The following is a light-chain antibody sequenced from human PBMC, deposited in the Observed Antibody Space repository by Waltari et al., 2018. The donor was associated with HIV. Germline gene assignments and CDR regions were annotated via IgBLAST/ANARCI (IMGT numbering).Light chain of an antibody. CDR3: SSYTSSSTLVV. CDR2: EVR. V-gene: IGLV2-14*01. CDR1: SSDVGGYHN. J-gene: IGLJ2*01. Sequence: QSALTQPASVSGSPGQSITIPCTGTSSDVGGYHNFSWYQQHPAKPPKLMIYEVRNRPSGVSNRFSGSKSGNTASLTISGLQAEDEADYYCSSYTSSSTLVVFGGGTKLTVL.